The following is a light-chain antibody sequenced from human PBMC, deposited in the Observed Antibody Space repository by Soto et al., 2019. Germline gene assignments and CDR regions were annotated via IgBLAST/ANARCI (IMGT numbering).Light chain of an antibody. Sequence: DIQMTQSPSSLSASVGARVTITCRTSQGINDYLNWYQMKPGEAPKLLIYAASALQSGIPSRFSGSASGTEFTLTITSLQPEDFATYYCQQSYNFPRTFGQGTKVEVK. J-gene: IGKJ1*01. CDR3: QQSYNFPRT. CDR2: AAS. CDR1: QGINDY. V-gene: IGKV1-39*01.